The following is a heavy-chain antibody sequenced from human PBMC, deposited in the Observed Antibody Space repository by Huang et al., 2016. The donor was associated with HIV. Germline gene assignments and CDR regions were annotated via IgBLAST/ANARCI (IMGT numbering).Heavy chain of an antibody. Sequence: LVESGGGFVQPGGSLRLSCSVSGFTVGNSSMSWVRQAPGEGLEWVSGIHSGGNKYYVNSGRGRFTVSRDISNNTVYLQMNSLRVDDTAVYFCARDRRRATGNFYGMDVWGLGITVTVSS. CDR3: ARDRRRATGNFYGMDV. D-gene: IGHD3-3*01. V-gene: IGHV3-53*01. CDR1: GFTVGNSS. CDR2: IHSGGNK. J-gene: IGHJ6*02.